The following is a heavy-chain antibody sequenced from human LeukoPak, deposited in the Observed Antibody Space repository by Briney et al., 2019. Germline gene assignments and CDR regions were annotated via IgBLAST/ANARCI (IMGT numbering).Heavy chain of an antibody. Sequence: GGSLRLSCAASGFTFSDSYMTWIRQAPGKGLELLSYISGSASDVNYIDSVRGRFTISRDNAKNSLYLQMNSLRAEDTAVYYCAKVDCYGSGSYYNYYYYMDVWGKGTTVTISS. D-gene: IGHD3-10*01. V-gene: IGHV3-11*06. CDR3: AKVDCYGSGSYYNYYYYMDV. CDR2: ISGSASDV. CDR1: GFTFSDSY. J-gene: IGHJ6*03.